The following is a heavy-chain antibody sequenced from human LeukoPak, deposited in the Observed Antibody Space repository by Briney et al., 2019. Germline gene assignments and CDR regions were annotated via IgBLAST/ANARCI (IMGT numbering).Heavy chain of an antibody. J-gene: IGHJ4*02. Sequence: GGSLRLSCAASGFTFSSYAMSWVRQAPGKGLEWVSAISGSGGSTYYADSVKGRFTISRDNTKNSLYLQMSSLRAEDTAVYYCASRSSVAGTGPGWGQGTLVTVSS. CDR1: GFTFSSYA. CDR3: ASRSSVAGTGPG. CDR2: ISGSGGST. V-gene: IGHV3-23*01. D-gene: IGHD6-13*01.